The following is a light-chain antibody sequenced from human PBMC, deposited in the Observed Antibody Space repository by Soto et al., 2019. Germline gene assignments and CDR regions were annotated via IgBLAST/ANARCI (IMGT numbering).Light chain of an antibody. CDR2: EVS. J-gene: IGLJ3*02. V-gene: IGLV2-8*01. Sequence: QSALTQPASVSGSPGQSITISCTGTSSDLGSYNLVSWYQQHPGKPPKLLIYEVSKRPSGVPDRFSGSKSGNTASLTVSGLQAEDEADYYCSSYAGSNNWVFGGGTKLTVL. CDR1: SSDLGSYNL. CDR3: SSYAGSNNWV.